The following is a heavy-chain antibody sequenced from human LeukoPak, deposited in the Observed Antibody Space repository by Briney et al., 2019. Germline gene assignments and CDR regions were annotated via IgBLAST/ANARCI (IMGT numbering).Heavy chain of an antibody. CDR2: IYYSGSA. J-gene: IGHJ4*02. V-gene: IGHV4-59*08. Sequence: PSETLSLTCTVSGGSFTGYYWSWIRQPPGKGLEWIGCIYYSGSATYNPSLKSRVIISADTSNNQFSLRLSSVTAADTAVYYCARLRDYYDTSGYYYWGQGTLVTVSS. CDR1: GGSFTGYY. D-gene: IGHD3-22*01. CDR3: ARLRDYYDTSGYYY.